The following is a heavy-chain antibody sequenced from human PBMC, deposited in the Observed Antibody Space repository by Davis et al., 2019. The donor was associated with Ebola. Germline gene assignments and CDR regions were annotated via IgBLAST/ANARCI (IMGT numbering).Heavy chain of an antibody. CDR3: ARSAAAVYDAFDI. Sequence: ASVKVSCKASGYTFTDYYLHWVRQAPGQGLEWMGRINPNSGGTNYAQKFQGRVTMTRDTSISTAYMDLRGLRSDDAAVFYCARSAAAVYDAFDIWGQGTMVTVSS. CDR2: INPNSGGT. V-gene: IGHV1-2*06. CDR1: GYTFTDYY. D-gene: IGHD2-2*01. J-gene: IGHJ3*02.